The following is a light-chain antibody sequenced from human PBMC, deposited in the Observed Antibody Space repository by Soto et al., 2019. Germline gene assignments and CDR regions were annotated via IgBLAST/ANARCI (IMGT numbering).Light chain of an antibody. V-gene: IGKV3-11*01. Sequence: EIVLTQSPATVSVSPGESATISCRASQSVRTYLAWYQQKPGQAPRLLIFDASNRATGIPSRFSGSGSGTYYTLPISSLEPEDFAVYYCHQRSNSPPWTFGPGTRVDL. J-gene: IGKJ3*01. CDR3: HQRSNSPPWT. CDR2: DAS. CDR1: QSVRTY.